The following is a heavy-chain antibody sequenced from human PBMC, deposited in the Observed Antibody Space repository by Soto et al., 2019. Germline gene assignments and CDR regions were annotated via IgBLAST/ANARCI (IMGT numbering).Heavy chain of an antibody. CDR2: INPSGGST. V-gene: IGHV1-46*01. Sequence: ASVKVSCKASGYTFTSYYMHWVRQAPGQGLEWMGIINPSGGSTSYAQKFQGRVTMTRDTSTSTVYMELSSLRSEDTAVYYCAREHSSGWYTGNGMDVWGQGTTVTVSS. D-gene: IGHD6-19*01. CDR1: GYTFTSYY. J-gene: IGHJ6*02. CDR3: AREHSSGWYTGNGMDV.